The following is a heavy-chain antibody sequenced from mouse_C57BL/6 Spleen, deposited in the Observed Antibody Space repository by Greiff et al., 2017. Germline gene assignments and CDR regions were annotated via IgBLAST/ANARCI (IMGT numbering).Heavy chain of an antibody. CDR3: ASDYYGRGNFDY. CDR2: ISYDDSN. Sequence: EVQLQESGPGLVKPSQSLSLTCSVTGYSITSGYYWNWIRQFPGNKLEWMGYISYDDSNNYNPSLKNRISITRDTSKNQFFLKLNSVTTEDTATYYCASDYYGRGNFDYWGQGTTLTVSS. V-gene: IGHV3-6*01. CDR1: GYSITSGYY. D-gene: IGHD1-1*01. J-gene: IGHJ2*01.